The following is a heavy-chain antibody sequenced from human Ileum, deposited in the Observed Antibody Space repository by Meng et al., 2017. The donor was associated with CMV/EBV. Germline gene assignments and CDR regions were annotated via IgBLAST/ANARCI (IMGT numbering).Heavy chain of an antibody. V-gene: IGHV3-30*04. CDR3: AILNSGTYGARGYFDY. Sequence: SGFTFRTFSIHWVHQATGKGLEWEAVISYDRNIKFYANSMKGRFTISRDNSKSTLYLQMNSLRVEDTAVYFCAILNSGTYGARGYFDYWGQGALVTVSS. D-gene: IGHD1-26*01. CDR1: GFTFRTFS. J-gene: IGHJ4*02. CDR2: ISYDRNIK.